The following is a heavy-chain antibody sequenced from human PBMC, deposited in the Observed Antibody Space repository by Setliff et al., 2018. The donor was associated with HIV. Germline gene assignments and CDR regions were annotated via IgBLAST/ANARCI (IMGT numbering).Heavy chain of an antibody. V-gene: IGHV3-30*19. Sequence: SLRLSCAASGFTFSSYGMHWVRQAPGKGLEWVAVISHDGNEKYYADSVKGRFTLSRDTSKNTLFLQMNSLRPEDAAVYYCARVRLYNTALDYWGQGTLVTVSS. CDR3: ARVRLYNTALDY. D-gene: IGHD3-3*01. CDR2: ISHDGNEK. J-gene: IGHJ4*02. CDR1: GFTFSSYG.